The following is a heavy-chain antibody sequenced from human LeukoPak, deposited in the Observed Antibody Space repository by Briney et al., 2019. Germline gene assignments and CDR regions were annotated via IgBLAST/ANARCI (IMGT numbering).Heavy chain of an antibody. Sequence: PGGSLRLSCAASGFTFSSYAMSWVRQAPGKGLEWVSAISGSGGSTYYADSVKGRFTISRDNSKNTLYLQMNSLRAEDTAVYYCAKDPNYYGSGSYPTDYWGQGTLVTVSS. D-gene: IGHD3-10*01. J-gene: IGHJ4*02. CDR3: AKDPNYYGSGSYPTDY. CDR2: ISGSGGST. V-gene: IGHV3-23*01. CDR1: GFTFSSYA.